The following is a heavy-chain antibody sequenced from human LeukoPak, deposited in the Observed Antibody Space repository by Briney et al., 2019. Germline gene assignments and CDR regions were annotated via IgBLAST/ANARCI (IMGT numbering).Heavy chain of an antibody. CDR1: GFTFSNAW. CDR3: TRDDWDYYGSGSPSHYYYYYYMDV. D-gene: IGHD3-10*01. J-gene: IGHJ6*03. CDR2: IKSKTDGGTT. Sequence: GGSLRLSCAASGFTFSNAWMSWVRQAPGKGLEWVGRIKSKTDGGTTDYAAPVKGRFTISRDDSKSIAYLQMNSLKTEDTAVYYCTRDDWDYYGSGSPSHYYYYYYMDVWGKGTTVTISS. V-gene: IGHV3-15*01.